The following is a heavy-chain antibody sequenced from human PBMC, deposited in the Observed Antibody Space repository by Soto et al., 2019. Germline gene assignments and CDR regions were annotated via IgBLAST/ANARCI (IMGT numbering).Heavy chain of an antibody. CDR1: GFTFSSYG. CDR2: TWYDGSNK. CDR3: ARDRQYGSGYGMDV. J-gene: IGHJ6*02. Sequence: QVQLVESGGGVVQPGRSLRLSCAASGFTFSSYGMHWVRQAPGKGLEWVAVTWYDGSNKYYADSVKGRFTISRDNSKNTLYLQMNSPRAEDTAVYYCARDRQYGSGYGMDVWGQGTTVTVSS. V-gene: IGHV3-33*01. D-gene: IGHD3-10*01.